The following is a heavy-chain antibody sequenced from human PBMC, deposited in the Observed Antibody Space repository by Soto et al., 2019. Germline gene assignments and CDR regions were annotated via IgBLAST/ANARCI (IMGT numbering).Heavy chain of an antibody. CDR2: IIPIFGTA. Sequence: GASVKVSFKASGGTFSSYAISWVRQAPGQGLEWMGGIIPIFGTANYAQKFQGRVTITADESTSTAYMELSSLRSEDTAVYYCARDCSGGSCYPPRPGMDVWGQGTTVTVSS. CDR1: GGTFSSYA. D-gene: IGHD2-15*01. CDR3: ARDCSGGSCYPPRPGMDV. V-gene: IGHV1-69*13. J-gene: IGHJ6*02.